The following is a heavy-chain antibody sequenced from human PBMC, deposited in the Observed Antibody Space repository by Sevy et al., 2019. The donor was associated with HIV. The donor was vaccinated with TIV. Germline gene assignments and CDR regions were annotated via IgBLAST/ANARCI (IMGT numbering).Heavy chain of an antibody. CDR1: GFTFSSYS. D-gene: IGHD6-6*01. CDR2: ISYESDTI. Sequence: GGSLRLSCAASGFTFSSYSMNWVRQAPGKGLEWVSYISYESDTIYYADSVRGRFTIFRDNAKNSLSLQMNILRAEDTAVYYCARGLAARPGYYYGMDVWGQGTTVTVSS. V-gene: IGHV3-48*01. CDR3: ARGLAARPGYYYGMDV. J-gene: IGHJ6*02.